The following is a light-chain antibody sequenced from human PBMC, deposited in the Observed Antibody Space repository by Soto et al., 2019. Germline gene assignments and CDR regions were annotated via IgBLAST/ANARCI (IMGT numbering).Light chain of an antibody. V-gene: IGKV3-15*01. J-gene: IGKJ1*01. CDR1: QSVSSN. Sequence: EILMTQSPATLSGSPGERATLSWRASQSVSSNLAWYQQKPGQAPRLLIYGASTRATGIPARFSGSGSATEFTLPISSLQSPDFAAYYCQQYNNWPPKTFGQGTQVDIK. CDR3: QQYNNWPPKT. CDR2: GAS.